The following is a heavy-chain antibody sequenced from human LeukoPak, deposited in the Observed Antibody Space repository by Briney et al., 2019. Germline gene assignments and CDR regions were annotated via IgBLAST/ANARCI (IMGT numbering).Heavy chain of an antibody. CDR2: ISAYNGNT. CDR1: GYPFTSYG. CDR3: ARDQGSGSYFERGPWVDY. V-gene: IGHV1-18*01. Sequence: GESLKISFKASGYPFTSYGISWVRPAPGQGLEWMGWISAYNGNTNYSQKLQGRVTITTDTSTSTAYMELRSLRSDDTAVYYCARDQGSGSYFERGPWVDYWGQGTLVTVSS. D-gene: IGHD3-10*01. J-gene: IGHJ4*02.